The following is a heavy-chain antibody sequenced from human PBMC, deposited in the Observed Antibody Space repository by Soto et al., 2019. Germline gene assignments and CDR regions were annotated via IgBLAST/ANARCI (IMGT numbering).Heavy chain of an antibody. Sequence: SETLSLTCVVSGASLTGYYWSWIRQPPGKGLEWIGYIYYSGSTNYNPSLKSRVTISIDKSKNQFSLRLSSVSAADTAVYYCARDSLTGNYFDPWGQGTLITVSS. J-gene: IGHJ5*02. CDR3: ARDSLTGNYFDP. V-gene: IGHV4-59*12. CDR1: GASLTGYY. D-gene: IGHD1-7*01. CDR2: IYYSGST.